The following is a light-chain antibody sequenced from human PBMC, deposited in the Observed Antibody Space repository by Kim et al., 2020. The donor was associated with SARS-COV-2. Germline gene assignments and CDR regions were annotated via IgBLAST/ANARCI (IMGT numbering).Light chain of an antibody. V-gene: IGLV2-14*03. J-gene: IGLJ1*01. CDR3: SSYTSISTYV. CDR1: SRDVGSYNY. Sequence: QALTVTCTGTSRDVGSYNYVSWYQQHPGKAPKLMISHVSYRPSGVSNRFSGSKSGNTASLTISGLQADDEADYYCSSYTSISTYVFGSGTQLTVL. CDR2: HVS.